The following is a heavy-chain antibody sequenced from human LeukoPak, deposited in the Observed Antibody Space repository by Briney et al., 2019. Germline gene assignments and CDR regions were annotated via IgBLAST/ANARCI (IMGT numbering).Heavy chain of an antibody. Sequence: GGSLRLSCAASGFTFSSYGMNWVRQAPGKGLEWVSSISGSGTYIYYADSVKGRFTISRDNAKNSVYLQMNSLRAEDTAVYYCARDLAYCGGDCGHWGQGTLVTVSP. CDR2: ISGSGTYI. V-gene: IGHV3-21*01. D-gene: IGHD2-21*01. CDR1: GFTFSSYG. CDR3: ARDLAYCGGDCGH. J-gene: IGHJ4*02.